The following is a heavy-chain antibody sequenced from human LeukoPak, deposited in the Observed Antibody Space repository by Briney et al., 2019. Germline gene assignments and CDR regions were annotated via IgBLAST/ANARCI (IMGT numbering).Heavy chain of an antibody. CDR2: IYHSGST. CDR3: ARSIAVAVHSFNWFDP. J-gene: IGHJ5*02. V-gene: IGHV4-59*08. D-gene: IGHD6-19*01. CDR1: GGSMSSYY. Sequence: SETLSLTCSVSGGSMSSYYWSWIRQSPGKGLEWIGYIYHSGSTDYNSSLKSRVTISVDTSKNQFSLKLSSVTAADTAVYYCARSIAVAVHSFNWFDPWGQGTLVTVSS.